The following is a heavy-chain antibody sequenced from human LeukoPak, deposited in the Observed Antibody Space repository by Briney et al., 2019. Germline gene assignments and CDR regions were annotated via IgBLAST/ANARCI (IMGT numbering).Heavy chain of an antibody. J-gene: IGHJ4*02. CDR2: IIPIFGIA. CDR1: VGTFSSYA. CDR3: AAGSDTMAGFDY. D-gene: IGHD3-10*01. Sequence: ASVKVSCKASVGTFSSYAISWVRQAPGQGLEWMGRIIPIFGIANYAQKFQGRVTITADKSTSTAYMELSSLRSEDTAVYYCAAGSDTMAGFDYWGQGTLVTVSS. V-gene: IGHV1-69*04.